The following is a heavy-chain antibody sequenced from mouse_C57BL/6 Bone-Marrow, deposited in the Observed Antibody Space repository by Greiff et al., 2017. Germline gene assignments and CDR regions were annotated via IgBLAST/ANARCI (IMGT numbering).Heavy chain of an antibody. Sequence: EVKVVESGGDLVKPGGSLKLSCAASGFTFSSYGMSWVRQTPDKRLEWVATISSGGSYTYYPDSVKGRFTISRDNAKNTLYLQMSSLKSEDTAMYYCARKRGFYYYAMDYWGQGTSVTVSS. CDR3: ARKRGFYYYAMDY. CDR1: GFTFSSYG. J-gene: IGHJ4*01. V-gene: IGHV5-6*01. CDR2: ISSGGSYT. D-gene: IGHD3-1*01.